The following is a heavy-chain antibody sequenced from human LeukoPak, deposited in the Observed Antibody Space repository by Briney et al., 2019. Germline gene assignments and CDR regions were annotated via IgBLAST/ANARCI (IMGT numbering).Heavy chain of an antibody. CDR2: IYYSGGT. CDR3: ARGAGRWGGECSYSDY. D-gene: IGHD2-21*01. CDR1: VGSISSYY. V-gene: IGHV4-59*01. Sequence: PETLSLTCTVSVGSISSYYWSWMRQSLGEGLERSGYIYYSGGTNYNPSLKSRVTISVDTSKNQFSLNLSSVTAADTAVYYCARGAGRWGGECSYSDYWGQGTLVTVSS. J-gene: IGHJ4*02.